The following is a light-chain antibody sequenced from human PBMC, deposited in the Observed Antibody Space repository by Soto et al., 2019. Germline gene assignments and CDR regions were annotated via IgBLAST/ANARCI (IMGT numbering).Light chain of an antibody. CDR1: QSVSSS. J-gene: IGKJ4*01. CDR3: QQRYNWPLT. Sequence: EIVLTQSPATLYLSPGERATLSCRASQSVSSSLAWYQQKPGLAPRLLIYDASNRATGIPARFSASGSGTDFTLTISSLEPEDFAVYYCQQRYNWPLTFGGGTKVEIK. CDR2: DAS. V-gene: IGKV3-11*01.